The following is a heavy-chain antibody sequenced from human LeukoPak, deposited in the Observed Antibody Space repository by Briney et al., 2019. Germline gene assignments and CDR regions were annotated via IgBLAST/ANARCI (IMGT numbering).Heavy chain of an antibody. CDR1: GGSISSYY. J-gene: IGHJ5*02. CDR2: IYYSGST. V-gene: IGHV4-59*08. Sequence: SETLSLTCTVSGGSISSYYWSWIRQPPGKGLEWIGYIYYSGSTNYNPSLKSRVTISVDTSKNQFSLNLSSVTAADTAVYYCAGTSYSSGWPNWFDPWGQGTLVTVSS. CDR3: AGTSYSSGWPNWFDP. D-gene: IGHD6-19*01.